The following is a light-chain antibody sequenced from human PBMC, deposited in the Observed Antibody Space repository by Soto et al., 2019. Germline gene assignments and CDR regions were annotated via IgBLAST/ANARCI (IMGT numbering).Light chain of an antibody. CDR2: KVS. J-gene: IGKJ1*01. V-gene: IGKV2-24*01. CDR3: IQSTQSHWT. Sequence: DIVMTQTPLSSPVTLGHAASISCRSSQSLLHSDGNTYLSWFQQRPGQPPRLLIYKVSDRFSGVPDRFSGSGAGTDFTLTTSRVEAEAVGIYYCIQSTQSHWTFGQGTKVEIK. CDR1: QSLLHSDGNTY.